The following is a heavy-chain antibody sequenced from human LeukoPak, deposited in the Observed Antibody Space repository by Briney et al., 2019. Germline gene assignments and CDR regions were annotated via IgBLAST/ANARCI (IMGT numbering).Heavy chain of an antibody. D-gene: IGHD3-22*01. CDR1: GGTFISYA. CDR2: IIPILGIA. CDR3: ARDYGVYYDSSGYYG. Sequence: ASVKVSCKASGGTFISYAISWVRQAPGQGLEWMGRIIPILGIANNAQKFQGRVTITADKSTSTAYMELSSLRSEDTAVYYCARDYGVYYDSSGYYGWGQGTLVTVSS. V-gene: IGHV1-69*04. J-gene: IGHJ4*02.